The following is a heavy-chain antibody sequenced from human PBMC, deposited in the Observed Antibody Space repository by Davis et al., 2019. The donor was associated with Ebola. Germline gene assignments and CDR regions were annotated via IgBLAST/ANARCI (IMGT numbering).Heavy chain of an antibody. J-gene: IGHJ6*02. CDR1: GYSFFNYW. V-gene: IGHV5-51*01. Sequence: GESLKISCKGSGYSFFNYWIGWVRLMPGKGLELMGIVFPGDSDTRYSPSFQGQVTFSADKSISTAYMQWSSLKASDTAIYYCTGLNTLNYNFYGMDVWGQGTTVTVSS. D-gene: IGHD3-16*01. CDR2: VFPGDSDT. CDR3: TGLNTLNYNFYGMDV.